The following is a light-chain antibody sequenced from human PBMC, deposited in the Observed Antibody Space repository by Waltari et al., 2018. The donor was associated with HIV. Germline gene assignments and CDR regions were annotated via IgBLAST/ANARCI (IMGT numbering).Light chain of an antibody. CDR1: QSLLYSSNNKNY. CDR3: QQYSITPVT. J-gene: IGKJ2*01. CDR2: WAS. V-gene: IGKV4-1*01. Sequence: DIVMTQSPDSLAVSLGERATMNCKSSQSLLYSSNNKNYLAWYQQKPGQPPKLLIYWASTRESGVPDRFSGSGSATDFTLTISSLQAEDVAVYYCQQYSITPVTFGQGTKLEIK.